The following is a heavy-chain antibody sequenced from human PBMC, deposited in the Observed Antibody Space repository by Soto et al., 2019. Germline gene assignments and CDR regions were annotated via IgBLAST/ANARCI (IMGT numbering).Heavy chain of an antibody. J-gene: IGHJ6*02. V-gene: IGHV3-30*18. Sequence: GGSLRLSCAASGFTFSSYGMHWVRQAPGKGLEWVAVISYDGSNKYYADSVKGRFTISRDNSKNTLYLQMNSLRAEDTAVYYCAKDILWFGESYSDGHYYYYGMDVWGQGTTVTVSS. CDR2: ISYDGSNK. CDR3: AKDILWFGESYSDGHYYYYGMDV. CDR1: GFTFSSYG. D-gene: IGHD3-10*01.